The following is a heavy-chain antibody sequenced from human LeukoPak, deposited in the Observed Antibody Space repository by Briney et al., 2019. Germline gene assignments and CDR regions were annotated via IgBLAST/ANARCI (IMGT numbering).Heavy chain of an antibody. CDR2: ISGSGGST. D-gene: IGHD3-22*01. V-gene: IGHV3-23*01. CDR3: AKDRAYYYDSSGYSS. CDR1: GFTFSSYA. Sequence: PGRSLRLSCAASGFTFSSYAMSWVRQAPGKGLEWVSAISGSGGSTYYADSVKGRFTISRDNSKNTLYLQMNSLRAEDTAVYYCAKDRAYYYDSSGYSSWGQGTLVTVSS. J-gene: IGHJ5*02.